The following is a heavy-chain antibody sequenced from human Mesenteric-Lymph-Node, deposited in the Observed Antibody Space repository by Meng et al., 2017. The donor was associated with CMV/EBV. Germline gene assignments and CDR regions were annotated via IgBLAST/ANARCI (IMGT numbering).Heavy chain of an antibody. D-gene: IGHD2/OR15-2a*01. V-gene: IGHV4-59*01. J-gene: IGHJ5*02. Sequence: SETLSLTCSVSAGFITNYYWSWIRQPPGKGLEWIGYMFYRESTYYNPSLKGRVTISVDTSKSLFSLRLDSVTAADTAVYYCAGPLYPQPYLNVFHPWGQGTLVTVSS. CDR2: MFYREST. CDR1: AGFITNYY. CDR3: AGPLYPQPYLNVFHP.